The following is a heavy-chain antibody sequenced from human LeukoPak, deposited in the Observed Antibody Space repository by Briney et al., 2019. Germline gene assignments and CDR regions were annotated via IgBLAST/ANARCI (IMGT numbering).Heavy chain of an antibody. D-gene: IGHD2-2*01. CDR3: ARGGCSSTSCYFDY. J-gene: IGHJ4*02. V-gene: IGHV4-59*12. Sequence: SETLSLTCTVSGGSISSYYWSWIRQPPGKGLEWIGYIYYSGSTNYNPSLKSRVTMSVDTSKNQFSLKLSSVTAADTAVYYCARGGCSSTSCYFDYWGQGTLVTVSS. CDR1: GGSISSYY. CDR2: IYYSGST.